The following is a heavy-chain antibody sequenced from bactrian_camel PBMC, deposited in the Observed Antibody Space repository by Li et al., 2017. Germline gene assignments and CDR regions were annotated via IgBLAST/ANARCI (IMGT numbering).Heavy chain of an antibody. CDR1: EDIYSRMN. D-gene: IGHD1*01. CDR2: TFPSSAIP. V-gene: IGHV3S53*01. Sequence: VQLVESGGGSVQAGGSLRLSCVASEDIYSRMNMGWFRQAPGKGREKVASTFPSSAIPYYADSVKGRFTISFDGAENTVYLQMNSLKPEDSGMYYCAARLGACWGWPGSLLVNGYWGQGTQVTVS. J-gene: IGHJ4*01. CDR3: AARLGACWGWPGSLLVNGY.